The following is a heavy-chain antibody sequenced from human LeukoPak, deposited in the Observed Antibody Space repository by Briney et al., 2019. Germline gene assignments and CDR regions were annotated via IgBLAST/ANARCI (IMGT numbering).Heavy chain of an antibody. CDR1: GGSICSYY. J-gene: IGHJ5*02. CDR2: IYYSGST. CDR3: ARLSRSSGWLFDP. D-gene: IGHD6-19*01. V-gene: IGHV4-59*08. Sequence: KPSETLSLTCTVSGGSICSYYWSWIRQPPGKGLEWIGYIYYSGSTNYNPSLKSRVTISVDTSKNQFSLKLSSVTAADTAVYYCARLSRSSGWLFDPWGQGTLVTVSS.